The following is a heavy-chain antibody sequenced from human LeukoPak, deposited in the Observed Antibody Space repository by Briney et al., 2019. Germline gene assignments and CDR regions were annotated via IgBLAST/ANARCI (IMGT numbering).Heavy chain of an antibody. CDR1: GYIFTSYW. V-gene: IGHV5-51*01. CDR2: IYPGDSDN. CDR3: ASGRLRRTRDAFDI. Sequence: GESLKISCKGSGYIFTSYWIGWVRQMPGKGLEWMGIIYPGDSDNRYSPSFKGQVTISVDKSISTAYLQWSSLKAWDTAMYYCASGRLRRTRDAFDIWGQGTMVTVSS. D-gene: IGHD4-17*01. J-gene: IGHJ3*02.